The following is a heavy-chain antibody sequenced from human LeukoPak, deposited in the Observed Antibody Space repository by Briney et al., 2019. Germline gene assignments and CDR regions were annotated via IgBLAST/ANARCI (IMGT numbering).Heavy chain of an antibody. CDR3: ANGGDYHTYGHRFDD. Sequence: GGSLRLSCAASGFIFNDYAMHWVRQAPGKVLERVSGISWNSGSIGYADSVKGRFTISRGNAKNSLYLQMNSLRAEDTAVYYCANGGDYHTYGHRFDDWGQGTLVIVSS. D-gene: IGHD2-21*02. CDR2: ISWNSGSI. V-gene: IGHV3-9*01. J-gene: IGHJ4*02. CDR1: GFIFNDYA.